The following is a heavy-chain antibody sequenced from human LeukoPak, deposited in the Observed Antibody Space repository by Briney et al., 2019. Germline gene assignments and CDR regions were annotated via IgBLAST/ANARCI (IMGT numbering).Heavy chain of an antibody. J-gene: IGHJ4*02. V-gene: IGHV5-51*01. D-gene: IGHD5-24*01. Sequence: GKSLKISSKGCGYNFTSYWIGWVGQMPGKGLEWMRMCYPGDFDTTYSPSFPGQVNTYAVKYTSTAYLQCSSLKASDTPMYYWASHRDGYNDFDYWGQGTLVTVSS. CDR2: CYPGDFDT. CDR3: ASHRDGYNDFDY. CDR1: GYNFTSYW.